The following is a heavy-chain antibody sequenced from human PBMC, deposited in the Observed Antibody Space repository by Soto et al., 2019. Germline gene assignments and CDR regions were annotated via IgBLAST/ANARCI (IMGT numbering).Heavy chain of an antibody. CDR3: ASFLYGSGYAKIDV. J-gene: IGHJ6*02. Sequence: PSGTLSLTCSVSGGSLSRDGFYWTWLRKQQGKGLEWIGYIYYSGSTYYNPSLKSQVTISVDTSKNQFSLKLSSVTAAGTAVYYCASFLYGSGYAKIDVFGQGTTVTVSS. CDR2: IYYSGST. D-gene: IGHD2-8*01. V-gene: IGHV4-31*01. CDR1: GGSLSRDGFY.